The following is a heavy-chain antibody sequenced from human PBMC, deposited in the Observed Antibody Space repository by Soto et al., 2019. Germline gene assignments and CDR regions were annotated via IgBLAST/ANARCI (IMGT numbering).Heavy chain of an antibody. Sequence: QVQLVESGGGVVQPGRSLRLSCAASGFTFSSYAMHWVRQAPGKGLEWVAVISYDGSNKYYADSVKGRFTISRDNSKNTLYLQMNSLRAEDTAVYYCARDYRSAGTDWFDPWGQGTLVTVSS. D-gene: IGHD6-19*01. V-gene: IGHV3-30-3*01. CDR3: ARDYRSAGTDWFDP. CDR2: ISYDGSNK. J-gene: IGHJ5*02. CDR1: GFTFSSYA.